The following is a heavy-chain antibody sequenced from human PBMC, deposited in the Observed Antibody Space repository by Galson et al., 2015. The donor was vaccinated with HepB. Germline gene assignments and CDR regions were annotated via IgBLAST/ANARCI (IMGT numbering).Heavy chain of an antibody. J-gene: IGHJ4*01. CDR1: GYTFSSYG. D-gene: IGHD3-9*01. V-gene: IGHV1-18*01. Sequence: SVKVSCKASGYTFSSYGITWVRQAPGQGLEWMGWISTSNGNTYSAQRLQGRVTMTTDTSTSTVYMELRSLRSDDTAVYYCARDRWPSNDILTGSAFEHWGHGTLVTVSS. CDR2: ISTSNGNT. CDR3: ARDRWPSNDILTGSAFEH.